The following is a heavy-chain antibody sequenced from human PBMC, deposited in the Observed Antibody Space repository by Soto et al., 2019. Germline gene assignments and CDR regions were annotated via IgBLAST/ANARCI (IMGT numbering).Heavy chain of an antibody. Sequence: QLQLQESGSGLVKPSQTLSLTCAVSGGSINSGGYSWSWIRQPPGKGLEWIGYIYHSGSTYYNPSRKSRVTISVDRSKNQFSLKLSSVTAAHTAVYYCAIGQVVAAQHWGQGTLVTVSS. CDR1: GGSINSGGYS. CDR2: IYHSGST. CDR3: AIGQVVAAQH. J-gene: IGHJ4*02. V-gene: IGHV4-30-2*01. D-gene: IGHD2-15*01.